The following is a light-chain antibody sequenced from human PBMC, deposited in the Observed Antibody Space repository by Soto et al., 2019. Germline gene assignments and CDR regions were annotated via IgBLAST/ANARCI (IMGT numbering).Light chain of an antibody. V-gene: IGLV2-23*01. Sequence: QSVLTQPASVSGSPGQSITISCTGTSSDVGSSNLVSWYQQHPGKTPKLIIYEGSRRPSGVSGRFSGSMSGNAASLTISGLQAEDEADYYCCSFARSSTSYVFGTGTKVTVL. CDR3: CSFARSSTSYV. J-gene: IGLJ1*01. CDR1: SSDVGSSNL. CDR2: EGS.